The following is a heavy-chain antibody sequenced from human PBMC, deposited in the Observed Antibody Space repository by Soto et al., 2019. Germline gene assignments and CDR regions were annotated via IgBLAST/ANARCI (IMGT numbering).Heavy chain of an antibody. CDR3: AKVYYGDYYYYFDY. D-gene: IGHD4-17*01. V-gene: IGHV3-23*04. CDR1: GFTFSSYS. Sequence: EVQLVESGGGLVKPGGSLRLSCAASGFTFSSYSMNWVRQAPGKGLEWVSAISGSGGSTYYADSVKGRFTISRDNSKNTLYLQMNSLRAEDTAVYYCAKVYYGDYYYYFDYWGQGTLVTVSS. CDR2: ISGSGGST. J-gene: IGHJ4*02.